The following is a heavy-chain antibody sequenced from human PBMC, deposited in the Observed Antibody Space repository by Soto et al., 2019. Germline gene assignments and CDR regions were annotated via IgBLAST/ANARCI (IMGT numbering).Heavy chain of an antibody. CDR1: GFTFSSYS. D-gene: IGHD4-17*01. CDR2: ISSSSSYI. V-gene: IGHV3-21*01. J-gene: IGHJ3*02. Sequence: PGGSLRLSCAASGFTFSSYSMNWVRQAPGKGLEWVSSISSSSSYIYYADSVKGRFTISRDNAKNSLYLQMNSLRAEDTAVYYCASSHGDYANDAFTISRQGALVTVS. CDR3: ASSHGDYANDAFTI.